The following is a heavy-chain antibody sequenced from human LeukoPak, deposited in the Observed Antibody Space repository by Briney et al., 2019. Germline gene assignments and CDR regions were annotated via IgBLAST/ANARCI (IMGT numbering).Heavy chain of an antibody. D-gene: IGHD2-15*01. CDR1: GFTFSSYA. V-gene: IGHV3-23*01. Sequence: GGSLRLSCAASGFTFSSYAMSWVRQAPGKGLEWVSAISGSGGSTYYADSVKGRFTISRDNSKNTLYLQMNSLRAEDTAVYYCAKDIIWDIVVVVAAIRTGLDVWGKGTTVTVSS. J-gene: IGHJ6*04. CDR3: AKDIIWDIVVVVAAIRTGLDV. CDR2: ISGSGGST.